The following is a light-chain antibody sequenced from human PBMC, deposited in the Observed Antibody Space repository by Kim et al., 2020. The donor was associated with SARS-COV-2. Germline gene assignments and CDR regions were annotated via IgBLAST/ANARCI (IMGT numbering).Light chain of an antibody. CDR2: RNN. CDR3: SAWDSSLSAWV. Sequence: GLTQPPSVSKGLRQTATLTCTGNSNNVGNQGAAWLQQHQGHPPKLLSYRNNNRPSGISERLSASRSGNTASLTITGLQPEDEADYYCSAWDSSLSAWVFGGGTQLTVL. CDR1: SNNVGNQG. J-gene: IGLJ3*02. V-gene: IGLV10-54*01.